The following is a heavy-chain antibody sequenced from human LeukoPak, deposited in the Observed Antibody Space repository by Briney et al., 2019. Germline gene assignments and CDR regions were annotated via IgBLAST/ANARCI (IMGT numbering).Heavy chain of an antibody. CDR2: INHSGST. D-gene: IGHD3-22*01. Sequence: GSLRLSCAASGFTFSSYAMSWIRQPPGKGLEWIGEINHSGSTNYNPSLKSRVTISVDTSKNQFSLKLSSVTAADTAVYYCARARYYYDSSGSKQDFDYWGQGTLVTVSS. J-gene: IGHJ4*02. CDR3: ARARYYYDSSGSKQDFDY. CDR1: GFTFSSYA. V-gene: IGHV4-34*01.